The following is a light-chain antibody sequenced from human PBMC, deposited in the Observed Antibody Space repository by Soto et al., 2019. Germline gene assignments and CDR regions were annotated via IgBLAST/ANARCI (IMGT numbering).Light chain of an antibody. CDR1: STDVGAYNY. Sequence: QSALTQPPSASGSPGQSVTIPCTGTSTDVGAYNYVSWYQQRPGKAPKLMIFEVTKRPSGVPDRFSGSKSGNTASLTVSGAQADDEADYYCSSYAGSNSFVFGTGTKVTVL. J-gene: IGLJ1*01. V-gene: IGLV2-8*01. CDR3: SSYAGSNSFV. CDR2: EVT.